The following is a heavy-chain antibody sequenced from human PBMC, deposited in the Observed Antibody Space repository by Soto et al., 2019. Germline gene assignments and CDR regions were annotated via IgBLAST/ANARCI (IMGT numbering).Heavy chain of an antibody. CDR3: ARNKGYCSSTSCYGMDV. CDR2: IYPGDSDT. J-gene: IGHJ6*02. V-gene: IGHV5-51*01. D-gene: IGHD2-15*01. CDR1: GYSFTTYW. Sequence: EVQLVQSGAEVKKPGESLKISCEGSGYSFTTYWIGWVRQMPGKGLEWMGSIYPGDSDTRYSPSFQGQVTISADKSISTAYLQWNSLKASDTDMYVCARNKGYCSSTSCYGMDVWGQGTTVTVS.